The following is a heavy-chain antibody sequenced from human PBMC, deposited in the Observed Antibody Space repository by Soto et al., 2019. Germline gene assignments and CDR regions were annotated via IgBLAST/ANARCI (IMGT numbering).Heavy chain of an antibody. V-gene: IGHV3-48*02. D-gene: IGHD1-1*01. CDR1: GFPFSSNS. J-gene: IGHJ5*02. CDR2: IAGSGTTT. Sequence: VGSLRLSCAASGFPFSSNSVNWVRQAPGKGLEWVSYIAGSGTTTRYADSVKGRFTLSRDNAKNSLFLDMNSLTDEDTAVYYCARDLNWAFDHWGRGTLVTVSS. CDR3: ARDLNWAFDH.